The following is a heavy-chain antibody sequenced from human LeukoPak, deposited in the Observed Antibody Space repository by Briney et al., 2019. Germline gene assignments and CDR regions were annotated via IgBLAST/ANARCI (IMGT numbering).Heavy chain of an antibody. CDR3: AGFSGYAFYYYYMDV. J-gene: IGHJ6*03. D-gene: IGHD5-12*01. CDR1: GGSISSGSYY. Sequence: SQTLSLTCTVSGGSISSGSYYWSWIRQPAGKGLEWIGCIYTSGSTNYNPSLKSRVTISVDTSKNQFSLKLSSVTAADTAVYYCAGFSGYAFYYYYMDVWGKGTTVTVSS. CDR2: IYTSGST. V-gene: IGHV4-61*02.